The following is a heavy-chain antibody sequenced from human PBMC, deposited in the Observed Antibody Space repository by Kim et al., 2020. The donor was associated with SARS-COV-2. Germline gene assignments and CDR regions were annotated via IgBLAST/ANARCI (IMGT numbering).Heavy chain of an antibody. D-gene: IGHD3-10*01. V-gene: IGHV4-34*01. Sequence: NPSLKSRVTISVDTSKNQFSLKLSSVTAADTAVYYCARSRGFGELLPNDYWGQGTLVTVSS. CDR3: ARSRGFGELLPNDY. J-gene: IGHJ4*02.